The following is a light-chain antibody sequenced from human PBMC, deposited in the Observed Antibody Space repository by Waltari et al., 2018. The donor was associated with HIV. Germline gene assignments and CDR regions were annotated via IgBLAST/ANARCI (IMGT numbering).Light chain of an antibody. V-gene: IGLV3-27*01. J-gene: IGLJ3*02. CDR1: VLATKY. CDR2: RDS. Sequence: SYELTQPSSVSVSPGQTARITCSGDVLATKYARWFQQKPGQAPVLVIYRDSERPSVIPERFSGSSSGTTVTLTISGAQVEEEADYYCYSAADNNWVFGGGTKLTVL. CDR3: YSAADNNWV.